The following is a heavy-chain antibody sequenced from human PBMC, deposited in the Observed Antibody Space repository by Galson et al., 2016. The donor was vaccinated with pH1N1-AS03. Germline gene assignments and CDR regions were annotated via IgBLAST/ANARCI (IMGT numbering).Heavy chain of an antibody. CDR3: ARDYNWRIDY. Sequence: PALVKPTQTLTLTCTFSGLSLRASGVGVNWVRQPPGKALEWLALIRWNGDKHYSPSLRSRLTVTKDTSRNQVVFTMTNLDPVDSATYFCARDYNWRIDYWGQGTLVTVSS. D-gene: IGHD1-1*01. CDR2: IRWNGDK. CDR1: GLSLRASGVG. V-gene: IGHV2-5*01. J-gene: IGHJ4*02.